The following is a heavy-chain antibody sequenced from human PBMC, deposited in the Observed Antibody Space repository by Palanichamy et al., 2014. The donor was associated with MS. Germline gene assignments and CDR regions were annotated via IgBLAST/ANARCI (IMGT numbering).Heavy chain of an antibody. D-gene: IGHD3-10*01. CDR3: ARRLGDGVFDI. Sequence: QVQLVESGGGVVQPGRSLRLSCAASGFTFSSHPMYWVRQAPGKGLEWLSFISSDGSSKYYADSVKGRLIISRDNSKNTLYLQMNSLRVEDTAMYYCARRLGDGVFDIWGQGIMVTASS. CDR2: ISSDGSSK. V-gene: IGHV3-30*04. J-gene: IGHJ3*02. CDR1: GFTFSSHP.